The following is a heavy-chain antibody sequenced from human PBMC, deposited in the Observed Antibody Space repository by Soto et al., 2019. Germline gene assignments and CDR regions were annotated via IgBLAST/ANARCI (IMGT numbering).Heavy chain of an antibody. J-gene: IGHJ6*02. Sequence: PPDTLSLTCAVSGYSISSGYYLGWIRQNPGKGLEWIGYIYYSGSTYYNPSLKSRVTISVDTSKNQFSLKLSSVTAADTAVYYCARDLVLARPSGMDVWGQGTTVTV. V-gene: IGHV4-31*11. CDR2: IYYSGST. D-gene: IGHD6-6*01. CDR1: GYSISSGYY. CDR3: ARDLVLARPSGMDV.